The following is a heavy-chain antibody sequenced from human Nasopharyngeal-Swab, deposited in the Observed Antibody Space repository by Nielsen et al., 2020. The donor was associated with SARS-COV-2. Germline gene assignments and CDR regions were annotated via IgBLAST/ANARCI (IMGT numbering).Heavy chain of an antibody. V-gene: IGHV5-51*01. CDR3: ARHVTSWNDLSWFDP. Sequence: WIRQPPGKGLEWMGIIYPGDSDTRYSPSFQGQVTISADKSISTAYLQWSSLKASDTAMYYCARHVTSWNDLSWFDPWGQGTLVTVSS. CDR2: IYPGDSDT. D-gene: IGHD1-1*01. J-gene: IGHJ5*02.